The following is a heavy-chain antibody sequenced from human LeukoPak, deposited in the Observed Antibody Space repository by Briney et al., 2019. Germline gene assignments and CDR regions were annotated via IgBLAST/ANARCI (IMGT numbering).Heavy chain of an antibody. CDR1: GFTFSSYS. Sequence: PGGSLRLSCAASGFTFSSYSMNWVRQAPGKGLEWVSYISSSSSTIYYADSVKGRFTISRDNAKNSLYLQMNSLRDEDTAVYYCAVSLRSLVVATAIPAAFDYWGQGTLVTVSS. CDR3: AVSLRSLVVATAIPAAFDY. CDR2: ISSSSSTI. V-gene: IGHV3-48*02. D-gene: IGHD2-21*02. J-gene: IGHJ4*02.